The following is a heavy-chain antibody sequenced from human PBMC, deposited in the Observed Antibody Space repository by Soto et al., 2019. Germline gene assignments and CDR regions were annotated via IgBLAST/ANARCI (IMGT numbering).Heavy chain of an antibody. D-gene: IGHD2-2*01. CDR1: CVSISSGGYY. J-gene: IGHJ5*02. V-gene: IGHV4-31*03. CDR2: IYYSGST. Sequence: SETLYPTCSVSCVSISSGGYYLSWIRQHPGKGLEWIGYIYYSGSTSYNPSLKSRVTISVDTSKNQFSLKPRSVTAAATAVYYCARGYCSSTSCFDPWGQGKLVTVSS. CDR3: ARGYCSSTSCFDP.